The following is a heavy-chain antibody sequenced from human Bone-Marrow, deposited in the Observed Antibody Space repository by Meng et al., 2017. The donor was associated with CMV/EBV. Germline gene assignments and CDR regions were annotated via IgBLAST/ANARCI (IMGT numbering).Heavy chain of an antibody. Sequence: SETLSLTCAVYGGSFSGYYWSWIRQPPGKGLEWIGEINHSGSTNYNPSLKSRVTISVDTSKNQFSLKLSSVTAADTAVYYCATTVAGDCFDYWGQGTLVTVSS. J-gene: IGHJ4*02. CDR3: ATTVAGDCFDY. V-gene: IGHV4-34*01. D-gene: IGHD6-19*01. CDR1: GGSFSGYY. CDR2: INHSGST.